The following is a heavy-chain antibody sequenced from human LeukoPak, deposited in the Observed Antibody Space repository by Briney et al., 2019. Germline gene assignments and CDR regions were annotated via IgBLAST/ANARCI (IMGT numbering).Heavy chain of an antibody. CDR3: ARVLTGTTWLDY. J-gene: IGHJ4*02. D-gene: IGHD1-20*01. CDR2: IYSGGST. CDR1: GFTVSSNY. Sequence: GGSLRLSCAASGFTVSSNYMSWVRQAPGKGLEWVSVIYSGGSTYYADSVKGRFTISRDNSKNTLYLQMNSLRAEDTAVYYCARVLTGTTWLDYWGQGTLVTVSS. V-gene: IGHV3-66*01.